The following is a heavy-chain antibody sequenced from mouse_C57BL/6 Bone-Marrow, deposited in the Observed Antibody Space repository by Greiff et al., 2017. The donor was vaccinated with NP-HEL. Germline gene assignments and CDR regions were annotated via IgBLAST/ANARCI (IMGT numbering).Heavy chain of an antibody. CDR1: GYTFTDYY. CDR3: ASGRLLFYAMDY. Sequence: VQLQQSGPELVKPGASVKISCKASGYTFTDYYMNWVKQSHGKSLEWIGDINPNNGGTSYNQKFKGKAALTVDKSSSTAYMELRSLTSEDSAVYYCASGRLLFYAMDYWGQGTSVTVSS. D-gene: IGHD2-3*01. J-gene: IGHJ4*01. V-gene: IGHV1-26*01. CDR2: INPNNGGT.